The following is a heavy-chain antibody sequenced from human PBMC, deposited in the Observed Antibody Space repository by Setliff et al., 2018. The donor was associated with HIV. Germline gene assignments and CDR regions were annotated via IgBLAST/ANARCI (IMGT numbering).Heavy chain of an antibody. CDR2: IYTSGST. J-gene: IGHJ4*02. V-gene: IGHV4-4*07. CDR1: GDSISTYY. Sequence: SETLSLTCIVSGDSISTYYWSWIRQPAGKELEWIGRIYTSGSTNDNPSLKSRITISVDTSNNQFSLRLSSVTAADTAVYYCARGLDVWGTYRYRNYFDYWGQGTLVTVSS. D-gene: IGHD3-16*02. CDR3: ARGLDVWGTYRYRNYFDY.